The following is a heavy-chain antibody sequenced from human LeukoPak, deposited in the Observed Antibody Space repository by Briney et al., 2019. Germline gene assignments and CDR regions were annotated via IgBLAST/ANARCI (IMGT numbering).Heavy chain of an antibody. J-gene: IGHJ3*02. CDR2: INPSGGST. V-gene: IGHV1-46*01. CDR3: ASCSGWSPFDI. Sequence: ASVKVSCKASGGTFSSYAISWVRQAPGQGLEWMGIINPSGGSTSYAQKFQGRVTMTRDTSTSTVYMELSSLRSEDTAVYYCASCSGWSPFDIWGQGTMVIVSS. D-gene: IGHD6-19*01. CDR1: GGTFSSYA.